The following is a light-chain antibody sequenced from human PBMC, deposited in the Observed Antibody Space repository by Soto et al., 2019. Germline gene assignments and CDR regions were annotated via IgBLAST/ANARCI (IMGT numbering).Light chain of an antibody. CDR3: AAWDDSLSGPV. Sequence: QSVLTQPPSASGTPGQRVTISCSGSTSNLGSHFVYWYQQLPGTAPKLLIYNNNQRPSVVPDRFSGSKSGTSASLAISGLRSDDESDYYCAAWDDSLSGPVFGGGTKLTVL. CDR1: TSNLGSHF. V-gene: IGLV1-47*02. CDR2: NNN. J-gene: IGLJ3*02.